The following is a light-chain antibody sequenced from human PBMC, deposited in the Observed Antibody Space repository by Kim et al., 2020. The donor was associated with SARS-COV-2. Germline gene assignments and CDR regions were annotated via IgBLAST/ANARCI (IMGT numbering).Light chain of an antibody. Sequence: SSELTQDPAVSVALGQTVRITCQGDSLRSYYASWYQQKRGQAPVLVIYGKNNRPSGIPDRFSGSSSGNTASLTITGAQAEDEADYYGNSRDSSGNHLYVF. CDR3: NSRDSSGNHLYV. CDR2: GKN. J-gene: IGLJ1*01. V-gene: IGLV3-19*01. CDR1: SLRSYY.